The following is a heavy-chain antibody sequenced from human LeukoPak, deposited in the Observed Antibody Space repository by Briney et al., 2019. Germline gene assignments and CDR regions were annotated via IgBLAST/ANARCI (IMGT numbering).Heavy chain of an antibody. V-gene: IGHV1-18*04. CDR2: ISAYNGST. Sequence: ASVKVSCKASGFTFTSDYYLHWVRQAPGQGLEWMGWISAYNGSTNYAQKLQGRVTMTTDTSTSTAYMELRSLRSDDTAVYYCARVPHGSGSYYNPDFGYWGQGTLVTVSS. J-gene: IGHJ4*02. CDR1: GFTFTSDY. D-gene: IGHD3-10*01. CDR3: ARVPHGSGSYYNPDFGY.